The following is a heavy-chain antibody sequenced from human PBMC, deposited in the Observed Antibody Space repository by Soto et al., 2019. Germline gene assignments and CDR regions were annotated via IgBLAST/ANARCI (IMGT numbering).Heavy chain of an antibody. CDR1: GYSFNSYY. D-gene: IGHD3-10*01. CDR3: ASDYNAYQRQHVFDI. CDR2: INPSGAST. J-gene: IGHJ3*02. Sequence: QVQLVQSGAEVKKPGASVKVACKASGYSFNSYYMHWVRQAPGQGPEWMGVINPSGASTSYAQKFQDRVTMTSNTSTSTEYMELSSRRSEYTALYYCASDYNAYQRQHVFDIWGLWTLVTVYS. V-gene: IGHV1-46*02.